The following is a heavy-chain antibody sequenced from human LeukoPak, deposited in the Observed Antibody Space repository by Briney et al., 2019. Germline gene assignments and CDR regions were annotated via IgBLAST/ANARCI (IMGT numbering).Heavy chain of an antibody. J-gene: IGHJ4*02. V-gene: IGHV3-66*01. Sequence: PGGSLRLSCAASGFTVSSNYMSWVRQAPRKGLEWVSVIYSGGSTYYADSVKGRFTISRDNSKNTLYLQMNSLRAEDTAVYYCASYYDSSGYSRAADYWGQGTLVTVSS. CDR1: GFTVSSNY. CDR3: ASYYDSSGYSRAADY. D-gene: IGHD3-22*01. CDR2: IYSGGST.